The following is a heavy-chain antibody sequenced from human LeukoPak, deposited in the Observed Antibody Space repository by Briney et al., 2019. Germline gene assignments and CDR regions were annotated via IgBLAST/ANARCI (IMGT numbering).Heavy chain of an antibody. CDR2: IYTSGST. CDR1: GGSISSGSYY. CDR3: ARGNYYDSSGYYLPTPDY. D-gene: IGHD3-22*01. J-gene: IGHJ4*02. Sequence: PSQTLSLTCTVSGGSISSGSYYWSWIRQPAGKGPEWIGRIYTSGSTNYNPSLKSRVTISVDTSKNQFSLKLSSVTAADTAVYYCARGNYYDSSGYYLPTPDYWGQGTLVTVSS. V-gene: IGHV4-61*02.